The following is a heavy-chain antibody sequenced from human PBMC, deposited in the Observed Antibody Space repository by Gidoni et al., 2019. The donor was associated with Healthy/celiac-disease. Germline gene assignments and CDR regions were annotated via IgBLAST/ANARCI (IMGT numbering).Heavy chain of an antibody. CDR1: GGSISSRNW. V-gene: IGHV4-4*02. J-gene: IGHJ3*02. CDR2: IYHSGST. Sequence: QVQLQESGPGLVKPSGTLSPTCAVSGGSISSRNWWSWVRQPPGKGLEWIGEIYHSGSTNYNPSLKSRVTISVDKSKNQFSLKLSSVTAADTAVYYCARDGIAAAGTMAAFDIWGQGTMVTVSS. D-gene: IGHD6-13*01. CDR3: ARDGIAAAGTMAAFDI.